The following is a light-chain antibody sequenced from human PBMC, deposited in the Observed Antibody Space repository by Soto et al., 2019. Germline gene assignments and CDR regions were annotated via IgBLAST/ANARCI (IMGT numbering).Light chain of an antibody. CDR2: VND. CDR1: SSNIGAGYD. CDR3: QSYDSSLRI. V-gene: IGLV1-40*01. Sequence: QSVLTQPPSVSGAPGQRVTISCTGNSSNIGAGYDVHWYQQLPGTAPKLLIYVNDNRPSGVPDRFSGSKSGTSASLAITGLQAEDEADYYCQSYDSSLRIFGTGTKLTVL. J-gene: IGLJ1*01.